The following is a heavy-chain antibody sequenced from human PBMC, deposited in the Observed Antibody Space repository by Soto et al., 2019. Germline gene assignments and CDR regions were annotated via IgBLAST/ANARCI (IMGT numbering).Heavy chain of an antibody. CDR2: VHSDVTTT. Sequence: EVQLVESGGGLVQPGESLRLSCAASGFTFDYYWMHWVRQAPGKGLVWVSRVHSDVTTTTYADSVKGRFTISRDNARNPVSLQMSRLRAEDTAISYCARGDRGGFDLWGHGTVFTVSS. J-gene: IGHJ3*01. D-gene: IGHD3-10*01. CDR3: ARGDRGGFDL. CDR1: GFTFDYYW. V-gene: IGHV3-74*01.